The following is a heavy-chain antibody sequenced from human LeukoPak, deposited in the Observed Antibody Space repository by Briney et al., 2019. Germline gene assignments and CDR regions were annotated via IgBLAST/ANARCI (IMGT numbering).Heavy chain of an antibody. D-gene: IGHD6-13*01. CDR2: VYSSGTT. V-gene: IGHV4-4*07. CDR3: ARAVPYSSSWFGGGFDS. Sequence: PSETLSLTCTVSGGSISSYYWSCMRQPAGKGLEWIGRVYSSGTTIYSPSLKSRVTLSMDTSNNQFSLRLSSVTAADTAVYYCARAVPYSSSWFGGGFDSWGQGTLVTVSS. J-gene: IGHJ4*02. CDR1: GGSISSYY.